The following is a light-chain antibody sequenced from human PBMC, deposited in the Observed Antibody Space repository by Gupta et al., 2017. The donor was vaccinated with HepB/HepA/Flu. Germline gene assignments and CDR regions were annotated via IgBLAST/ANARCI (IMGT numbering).Light chain of an antibody. CDR3: QQYYTDSPKRT. J-gene: IGKJ1*01. CDR1: QSIDIW. V-gene: IGKV1-5*03. CDR2: KAS. Sequence: DVQMTQSPSTLSASIGDRVTITCRASQSIDIWLAWYQQRPGKAPKLLMSKASTLESGVPPRFSGSGSGTEFTLTISGLQPEDFATYYCQQYYTDSPKRTFGQGTKVEIK.